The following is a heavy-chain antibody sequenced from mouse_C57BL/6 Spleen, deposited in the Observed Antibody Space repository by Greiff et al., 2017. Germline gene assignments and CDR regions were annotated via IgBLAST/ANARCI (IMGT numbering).Heavy chain of an antibody. CDR2: IDTSDCYN. CDR1: GYTFTSYW. Sequence: QVQLQQPGAELVKPGASVKLSCKASGYTFTSYWMPWVKQRPGQGLEWIGEIDTSDCYNNYNQKFKGKDTLTVDTSSSTAYVQISSLTTEDSAVYYWERERLRYWFDYRDQGNLVDVS. CDR3: ERERLRYWFDY. D-gene: IGHD1-1*01. J-gene: IGHJ3*01. V-gene: IGHV1-50*01.